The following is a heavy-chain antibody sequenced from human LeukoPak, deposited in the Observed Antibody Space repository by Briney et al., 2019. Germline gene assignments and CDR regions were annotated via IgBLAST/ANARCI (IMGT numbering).Heavy chain of an antibody. V-gene: IGHV4-61*02. CDR2: IYTTGST. CDR3: AREPPYWYYFDY. J-gene: IGHJ4*02. D-gene: IGHD2-8*02. CDR1: GGSISSGSYY. Sequence: SETLSLTCIVSGGSISSGSYYWSWIRQSAGKGLEWIGRIYTTGSTNYNPSLKSRVTISVDMSKNQFSLKLSSVTAADTAVYYCAREPPYWYYFDYWGQGTLVTVSS.